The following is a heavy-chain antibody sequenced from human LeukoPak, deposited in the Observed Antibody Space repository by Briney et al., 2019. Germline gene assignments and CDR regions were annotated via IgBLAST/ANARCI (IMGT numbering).Heavy chain of an antibody. V-gene: IGHV4-38-2*01. J-gene: IGHJ4*02. CDR3: GEDPGAVAGIN. Sequence: PSETLSLTCAVSGYSISSGYYWGWIRQPPGKGLEWIGSISHSGNTYFNPSLKSRVTISVDTSKNQFSLKLSSVTAADTAVYYCGEDPGAVAGINWGQGTLVTVSS. CDR1: GYSISSGYY. D-gene: IGHD6-19*01. CDR2: ISHSGNT.